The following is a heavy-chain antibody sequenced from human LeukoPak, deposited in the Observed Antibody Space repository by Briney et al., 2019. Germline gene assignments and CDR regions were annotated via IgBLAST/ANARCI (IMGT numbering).Heavy chain of an antibody. CDR3: ARGGGYCSSTSCPTFDP. CDR1: GGSISSYY. D-gene: IGHD2-2*01. J-gene: IGHJ5*02. CDR2: IYTSGST. V-gene: IGHV4-4*07. Sequence: SETLSLTXTVSGGSISSYYWSWIRQPAGEGLEWIGRIYTSGSTNYNPSLKSRVTMSVDTSKNQFSLKLSSVTAADTAVYYCARGGGYCSSTSCPTFDPWGQGTLVTVSS.